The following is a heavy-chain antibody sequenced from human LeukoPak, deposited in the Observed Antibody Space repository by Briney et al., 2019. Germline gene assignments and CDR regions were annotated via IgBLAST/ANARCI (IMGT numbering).Heavy chain of an antibody. J-gene: IGHJ3*02. Sequence: GASLKISCKGSGYSFISYWIGWVRQMPGKGLEWMGIIYPGDSDTRYSPSFQGQVTTSADKSISTAYLQWSSLKASDTAMYYCATHETDAFDIWGQGTMVTVSS. CDR2: IYPGDSDT. CDR3: ATHETDAFDI. V-gene: IGHV5-51*01. CDR1: GYSFISYW.